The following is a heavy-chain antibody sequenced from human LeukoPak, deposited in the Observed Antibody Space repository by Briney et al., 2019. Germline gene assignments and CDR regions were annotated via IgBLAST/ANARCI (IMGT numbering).Heavy chain of an antibody. D-gene: IGHD4-11*01. CDR3: AATTGNNDY. Sequence: ASVKVSCKASGDIFSKFGVSWVRQAPGQGLEWMGWISAYNGNTNYAQKLQGRVTMTTDTSTSTAYMELRSLRSDDTAVYYCAATTGNNDYWGQGTLVTVSS. CDR1: GDIFSKFG. J-gene: IGHJ4*02. CDR2: ISAYNGNT. V-gene: IGHV1-18*01.